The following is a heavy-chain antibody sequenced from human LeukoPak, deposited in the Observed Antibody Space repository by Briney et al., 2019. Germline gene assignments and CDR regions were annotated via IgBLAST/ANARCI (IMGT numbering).Heavy chain of an antibody. J-gene: IGHJ4*02. CDR3: TTDLGTSGSYSDY. CDR2: IKSKTDGGTT. CDR1: GFTFSNAW. D-gene: IGHD1-26*01. V-gene: IGHV3-15*01. Sequence: GGPLSLSCAASGFTFSNAWMSWVPQAPGKGLEWVGHIKSKTDGGTTDYAAPVKGRFTISRDDSKNTLYLQMNSLKTEDTAVYYCTTDLGTSGSYSDYWGQGTLVTVSS.